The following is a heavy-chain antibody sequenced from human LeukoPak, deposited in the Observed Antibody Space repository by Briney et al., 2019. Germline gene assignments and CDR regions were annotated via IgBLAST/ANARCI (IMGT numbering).Heavy chain of an antibody. J-gene: IGHJ3*01. CDR2: ISYDGSNK. D-gene: IGHD6-19*01. Sequence: GRSLRLSCAASGFTFSSYGMHWVRQAPGKGLEWVAVISYDGSNKYYADSVKGRFTISRTNSKNTLYLQMNSLRAEDTAVYYCAKCSSGWIDAFDVWGQGTMVTVSS. V-gene: IGHV3-30*18. CDR1: GFTFSSYG. CDR3: AKCSSGWIDAFDV.